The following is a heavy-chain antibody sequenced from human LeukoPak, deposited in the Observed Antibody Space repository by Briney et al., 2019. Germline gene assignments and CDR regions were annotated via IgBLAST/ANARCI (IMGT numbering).Heavy chain of an antibody. V-gene: IGHV3-9*01. CDR3: AKDGPLSGYCSGGSCYPHYYYGMDV. CDR2: ISWNSGSI. J-gene: IGHJ6*02. CDR1: GFTFDDYA. Sequence: GGSLRLSCAASGFTFDDYAMHWVRQAPGKGLEWVSGISWNSGSIGYADSVKGRFTISRDNAKNSLYLQMNSLRAEDTALYYCAKDGPLSGYCSGGSCYPHYYYGMDVWGQGTTVTVSS. D-gene: IGHD2-15*01.